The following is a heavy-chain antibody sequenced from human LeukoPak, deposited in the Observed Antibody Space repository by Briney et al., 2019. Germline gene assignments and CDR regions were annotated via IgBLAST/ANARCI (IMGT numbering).Heavy chain of an antibody. Sequence: ASVKVSCKASGYTFTSYYMHWVRQATGQGLEWMGISNPSGGSTSYAQKFQGRVTMTWDTSTSTVYMELSSLRSEDTAVYYCARDRYFGSPPVTMFWFDPWGQGTLVTVSS. V-gene: IGHV1-46*01. CDR2: SNPSGGST. D-gene: IGHD4-17*01. CDR3: ARDRYFGSPPVTMFWFDP. CDR1: GYTFTSYY. J-gene: IGHJ5*02.